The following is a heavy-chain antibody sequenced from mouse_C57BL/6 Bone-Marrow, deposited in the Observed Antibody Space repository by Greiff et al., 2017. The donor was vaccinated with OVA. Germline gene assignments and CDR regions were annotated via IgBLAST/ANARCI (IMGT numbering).Heavy chain of an antibody. Sequence: QVQLKQSGPELVKPGASVKISCKASGYAFSSSWMNWVKQRPGKGLEWIGRIYPGDGDTNYNGKFKGKATLTADKSSSTAYMQLSSLTSEDSAVYFCALLRSFAYWGQGTLVTVSA. CDR1: GYAFSSSW. CDR3: ALLRSFAY. V-gene: IGHV1-82*01. CDR2: IYPGDGDT. J-gene: IGHJ3*01. D-gene: IGHD1-1*01.